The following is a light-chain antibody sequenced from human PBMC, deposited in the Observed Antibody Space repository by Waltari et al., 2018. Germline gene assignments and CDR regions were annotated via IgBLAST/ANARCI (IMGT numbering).Light chain of an antibody. V-gene: IGKV4-1*01. CDR2: WAS. CDR1: QSVFYSSNNKNY. J-gene: IGKJ2*01. CDR3: QQYHSPPYT. Sequence: DIVMTQSPDSLAVSLGERATINCKSSQSVFYSSNNKNYLAWYQHKPGQPPKLLIHWASTLESGVPYRFSGSGSGTDFTLTISSLQAEDVAVYYCQQYHSPPYTFGQGTRLEIK.